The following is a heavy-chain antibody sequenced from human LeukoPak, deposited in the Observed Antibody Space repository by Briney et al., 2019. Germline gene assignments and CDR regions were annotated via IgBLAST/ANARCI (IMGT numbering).Heavy chain of an antibody. CDR1: GFTFSNYE. CDR2: ISSSSSYI. Sequence: PGGSLRLSCAASGFTFSNYEMNWVRQAPGKGLEWVSSISSSSSYIYYADSVKGRFTISRDNAKNSLYLQMNSLRAEDTAVYYCARDPMYYYDSSGYYKPFDYWGQGTLVTVSS. D-gene: IGHD3-22*01. J-gene: IGHJ4*02. V-gene: IGHV3-21*01. CDR3: ARDPMYYYDSSGYYKPFDY.